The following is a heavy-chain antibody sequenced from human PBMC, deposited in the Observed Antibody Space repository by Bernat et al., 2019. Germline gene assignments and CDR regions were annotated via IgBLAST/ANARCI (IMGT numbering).Heavy chain of an antibody. V-gene: IGHV1-8*01. Sequence: QVQLVQSGAEVKKPGASVKVSCKASGYTFTSYDINWVRQATGQGLEWMGWMNPNSGNTGYAQKFQGRVTMTRNTSISTAYMELSSLRSEDTAVYYCARAQDILNGYYTVYYYGMDVWGQETTVTVSS. CDR1: GYTFTSYD. J-gene: IGHJ6*02. CDR2: MNPNSGNT. D-gene: IGHD3-9*01. CDR3: ARAQDILNGYYTVYYYGMDV.